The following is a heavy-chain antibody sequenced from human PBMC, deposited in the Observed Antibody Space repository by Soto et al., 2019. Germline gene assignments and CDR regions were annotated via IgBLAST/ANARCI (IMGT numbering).Heavy chain of an antibody. CDR1: GYIFVNYG. CDR3: VMVDNYVTPTPQDV. D-gene: IGHD3-16*01. CDR2: ISPYTGNT. Sequence: QVQLVQSGDEVKKPGASVKVSCKASGYIFVNYGIAWVRQAPGQGLEWMGWISPYTGNTHSASKVQGRITMTTDTSTSTAYMDLGSLTSDDTAVYYCVMVDNYVTPTPQDVWGQWTTVTVSS. V-gene: IGHV1-18*01. J-gene: IGHJ6*02.